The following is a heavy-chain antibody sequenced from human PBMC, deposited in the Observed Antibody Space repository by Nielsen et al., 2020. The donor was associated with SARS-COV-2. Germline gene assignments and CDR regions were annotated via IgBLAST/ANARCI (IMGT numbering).Heavy chain of an antibody. CDR3: AKTVDGFNRGAFDY. J-gene: IGHJ4*02. D-gene: IGHD5-24*01. V-gene: IGHV3-23*01. CDR2: ISASGCST. Sequence: WIRQPPGKGLEWVSGISASGCSTYYADSMKGRFTISRDNSKNTLYLQMDSLRAEDTAIYYCAKTVDGFNRGAFDYWGQGTLVTVSS.